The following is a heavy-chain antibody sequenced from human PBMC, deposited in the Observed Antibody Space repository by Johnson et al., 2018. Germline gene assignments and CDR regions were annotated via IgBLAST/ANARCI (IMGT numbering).Heavy chain of an antibody. Sequence: VQLVQWGGGVVQPGRSLRLPCAASGFTFDDYAMHWVRQAPGKGLEWVSGVRWNRGSRGYADYVTGRVTISRDNAKNSLSLQMNSLRAEETALYYGAKGYIAAAVVAFDIWGQGTMVTVSS. V-gene: IGHV3-9*01. CDR2: VRWNRGSR. CDR1: GFTFDDYA. D-gene: IGHD6-13*01. CDR3: AKGYIAAAVVAFDI. J-gene: IGHJ3*02.